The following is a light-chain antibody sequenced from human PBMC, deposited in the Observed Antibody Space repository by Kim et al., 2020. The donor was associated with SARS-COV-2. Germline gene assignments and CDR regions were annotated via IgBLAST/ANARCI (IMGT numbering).Light chain of an antibody. CDR3: QVWDSSTGV. J-gene: IGLJ1*01. CDR2: RDS. CDR1: NIGSKN. Sequence: SVALGQTARITCGGNNIGSKNVHWYQQKPGQAPVLVIYRDSNRPSGIPERFSGSNSGNTATLTISRAKAGDEADYYCQVWDSSTGVLGTGTKVTVL. V-gene: IGLV3-9*01.